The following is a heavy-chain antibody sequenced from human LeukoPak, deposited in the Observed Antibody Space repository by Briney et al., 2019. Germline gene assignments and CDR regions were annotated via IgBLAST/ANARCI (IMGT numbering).Heavy chain of an antibody. J-gene: IGHJ3*02. Sequence: AGGSLRLSCAASGFTFSSYAMSWVRQAPGKGLEGVSCISGSAGSTYYADSVKGRFTIYSDNSKDTLYLQMNSLRAEDTAVYYCAKKVEYSSGWEVDDAYDIWGQGTMVTVSS. V-gene: IGHV3-23*01. CDR2: ISGSAGST. CDR1: GFTFSSYA. D-gene: IGHD6-19*01. CDR3: AKKVEYSSGWEVDDAYDI.